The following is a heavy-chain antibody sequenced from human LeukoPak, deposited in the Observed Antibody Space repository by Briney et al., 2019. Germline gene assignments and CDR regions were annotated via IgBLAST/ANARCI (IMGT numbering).Heavy chain of an antibody. Sequence: PGGSLRLSCAASGFTFNTYSMNWVRQAPGKGLEWVSSISSGSSYIYYADSVKGRFTISRDNAKNSLYLQMNSLRAEDTAVYYCASGGDYNAPFDLWGQGTLVTVSS. V-gene: IGHV3-21*04. CDR2: ISSGSSYI. J-gene: IGHJ4*02. CDR3: ASGGDYNAPFDL. CDR1: GFTFNTYS. D-gene: IGHD2-21*02.